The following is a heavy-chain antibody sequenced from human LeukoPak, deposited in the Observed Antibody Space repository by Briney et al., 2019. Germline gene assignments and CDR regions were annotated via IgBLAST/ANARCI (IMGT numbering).Heavy chain of an antibody. Sequence: GGSLRLSCAASGFTLSDSYMDWVRQAPGKGLEWVGRTRNKANSYTTEYAASVRGRFTISRDGSKNSLYLQMNSLKTEDTAVYYCARDRSGGFDYWGQGTLVTVS. CDR1: GFTLSDSY. J-gene: IGHJ4*02. CDR3: ARDRSGGFDY. D-gene: IGHD4-23*01. CDR2: TRNKANSYTT. V-gene: IGHV3-72*01.